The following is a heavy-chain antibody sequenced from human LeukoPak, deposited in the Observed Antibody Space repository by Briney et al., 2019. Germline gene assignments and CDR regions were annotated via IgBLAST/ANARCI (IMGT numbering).Heavy chain of an antibody. D-gene: IGHD3-22*01. J-gene: IGHJ4*02. CDR1: GGTFSSYA. Sequence: SVKVSCKASGGTFSSYAISWVRQAPGQGLEWMGGIIPMFGTANYAQKFQGRVTITTDESTSTAYMELSSLRSEDTAVYYCASHNYYDSSGYYYVYDYWGQGTLVTVSS. V-gene: IGHV1-69*05. CDR2: IIPMFGTA. CDR3: ASHNYYDSSGYYYVYDY.